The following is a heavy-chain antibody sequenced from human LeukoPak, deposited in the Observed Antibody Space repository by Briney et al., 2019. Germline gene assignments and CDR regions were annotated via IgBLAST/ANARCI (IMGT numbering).Heavy chain of an antibody. V-gene: IGHV3-49*04. CDR1: GFTFGHYA. J-gene: IGHJ3*02. Sequence: GGSLRLSCTGSGFTFGHYALARVRQAPGKGLEWLGFIRSQAYGGTIEYAASVKGRFSISRDNSKSIADLQINSLKTEDTAVYYCARGGDFGVPAPLGIDAFDIWGQGTMVTVSS. CDR2: IRSQAYGGTI. CDR3: ARGGDFGVPAPLGIDAFDI. D-gene: IGHD2-2*01.